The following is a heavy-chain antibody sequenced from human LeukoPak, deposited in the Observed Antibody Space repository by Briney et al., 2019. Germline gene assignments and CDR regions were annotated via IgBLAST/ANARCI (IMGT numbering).Heavy chain of an antibody. V-gene: IGHV1-2*02. J-gene: IGHJ4*02. CDR1: GYTFTGYY. CDR3: ARYYYDSSGYSN. CDR2: INPNSGGT. D-gene: IGHD3-22*01. Sequence: ASVKVSCKASGYTFTGYYMHWVRQAPGQGLEWMGWINPNSGGTNYAQKFQGRVTMTGDTSISTAYMELSRLRSDDTAVYYCARYYYDSSGYSNWGQGTLVTVSS.